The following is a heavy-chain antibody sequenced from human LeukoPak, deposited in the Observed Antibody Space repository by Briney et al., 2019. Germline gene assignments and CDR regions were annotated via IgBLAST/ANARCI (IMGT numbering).Heavy chain of an antibody. V-gene: IGHV4-59*01. CDR1: GGSISSCY. Sequence: SETLSLTCTVSGGSISSCYWNWFWQPPGKGLEWIGYIYYSGSTNFNPSLKSRVIISVDTSKNQFSLRLSSVTAADTAVYYCARGGDYYGSGTYYAFDPWGQGTLVTVSS. D-gene: IGHD3-10*01. CDR2: IYYSGST. J-gene: IGHJ5*02. CDR3: ARGGDYYGSGTYYAFDP.